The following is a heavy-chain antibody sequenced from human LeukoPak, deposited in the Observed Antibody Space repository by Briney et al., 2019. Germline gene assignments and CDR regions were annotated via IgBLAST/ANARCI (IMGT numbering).Heavy chain of an antibody. J-gene: IGHJ4*02. D-gene: IGHD5-18*01. Sequence: GGSLRLSCAASGFTVSDFYMSWGRQAPGKGLEWVSLIYVSGDAYYTDSVKGRFTISRDTSENTLYLQMNSLRVEDTAVYYCARDRLQYFDYWGQGTLVTVSS. CDR3: ARDRLQYFDY. CDR2: IYVSGDA. V-gene: IGHV3-53*01. CDR1: GFTVSDFY.